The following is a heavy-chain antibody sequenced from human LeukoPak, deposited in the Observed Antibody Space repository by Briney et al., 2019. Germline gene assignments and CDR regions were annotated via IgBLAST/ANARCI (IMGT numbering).Heavy chain of an antibody. CDR1: GFIFETYW. J-gene: IGHJ4*02. V-gene: IGHV3-7*03. CDR3: ARKAAGWGVLDH. D-gene: IGHD3-10*01. Sequence: GGSLRLSCAASGFIFETYWMNWVRQVPGKGLEWAANMKHDGSEEYYVESVKGRFIISRDNANKLLYLQMNSLRAEDTAIYYCARKAAGWGVLDHWGQGILVTVSS. CDR2: MKHDGSEE.